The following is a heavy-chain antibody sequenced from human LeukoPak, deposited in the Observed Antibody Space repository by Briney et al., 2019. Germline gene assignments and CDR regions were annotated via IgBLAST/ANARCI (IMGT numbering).Heavy chain of an antibody. J-gene: IGHJ4*02. V-gene: IGHV1-69*01. CDR2: IIPIFGTA. CDR1: GGTFSSYA. Sequence: ASVKVSCKASGGTFSSYAISWVRQVPGQGLEWMGGIIPIFGTANYAQKFQGRVTITADESTSTAYMELSSLRSEDTAVYYCTQLGEERRYWGQGTLVTVSS. CDR3: TQLGEERRY. D-gene: IGHD7-27*01.